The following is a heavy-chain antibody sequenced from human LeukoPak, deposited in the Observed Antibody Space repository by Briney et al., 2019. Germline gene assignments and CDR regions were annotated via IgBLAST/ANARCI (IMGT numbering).Heavy chain of an antibody. CDR3: AKMAYFWAASPFDY. Sequence: GGSLRLSCAASGFTFSSYWMSWVRQAPGKGLEWVANIKQDGSEKYYVDSVKGRFTISRDNAKNSLYLQMNSLRAEDTAVYYCAKMAYFWAASPFDYWGQGTLVTVSS. J-gene: IGHJ4*02. D-gene: IGHD2-8*01. CDR2: IKQDGSEK. V-gene: IGHV3-7*03. CDR1: GFTFSSYW.